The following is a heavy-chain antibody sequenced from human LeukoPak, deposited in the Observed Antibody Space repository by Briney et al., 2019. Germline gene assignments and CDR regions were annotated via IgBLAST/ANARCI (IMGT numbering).Heavy chain of an antibody. J-gene: IGHJ4*02. CDR2: MFYSGST. V-gene: IGHV4-59*08. Sequence: KPSETLSLTCTVSGGSINSNFWGWIRQPPGKGLEWIGYMFYSGSTNYNPSLERRVTISGDTSKSQFSLKLSSVTAADTAVYYCARLPLYSSSWYYFDYWGQGTLVTVSS. CDR1: GGSINSNF. D-gene: IGHD6-13*01. CDR3: ARLPLYSSSWYYFDY.